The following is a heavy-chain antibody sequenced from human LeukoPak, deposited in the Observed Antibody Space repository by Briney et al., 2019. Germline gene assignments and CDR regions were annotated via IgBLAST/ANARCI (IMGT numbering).Heavy chain of an antibody. CDR2: INSDGSST. V-gene: IGHV3-74*01. CDR1: GFTFSSYW. D-gene: IGHD4-17*01. Sequence: GGSLRLSCAASGFTFSSYWMHWVRQAPGKGLVWVSRINSDGSSTSYADSVKGRFTISRDNAKNTLYLQMNSLRAEDTAVYYCARDYGDLYYYYYMDVWGKGTTVTISS. CDR3: ARDYGDLYYYYYMDV. J-gene: IGHJ6*03.